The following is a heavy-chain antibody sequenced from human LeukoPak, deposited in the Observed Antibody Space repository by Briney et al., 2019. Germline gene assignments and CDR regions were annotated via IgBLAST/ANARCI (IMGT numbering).Heavy chain of an antibody. V-gene: IGHV1-69*13. CDR2: IIPIFGTA. CDR3: ARDAQHYCSSTSCYGPRSGADYYYYMDV. D-gene: IGHD2-2*01. CDR1: GGTLSSYT. J-gene: IGHJ6*03. Sequence: GASVKVSCKASGGTLSSYTITWVRQAPGQGLEWMGGIIPIFGTADYAQKFQGRVTITADESTSTAYMELSSLTSDDTAMYYCARDAQHYCSSTSCYGPRSGADYYYYMDVWGKGTTVTVSS.